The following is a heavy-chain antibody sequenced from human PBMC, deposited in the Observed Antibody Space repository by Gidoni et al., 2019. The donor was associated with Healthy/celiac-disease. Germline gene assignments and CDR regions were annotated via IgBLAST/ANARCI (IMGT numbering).Heavy chain of an antibody. CDR2: IYYTGST. D-gene: IGHD6-13*01. CDR3: ARQSAAGLYYYYYYGMDV. Sequence: QLQLQESGPGLVQPSDTLSLPRTVSGRSISSSSYYWGWIRQPPGKGLEGIGLIYYTGSTYYNPSLKSRVTISVDTSKNQFSLKPSSVTAADTAVYYCARQSAAGLYYYYYYGMDVWGQGTTVTVSS. CDR1: GRSISSSSYY. V-gene: IGHV4-39*01. J-gene: IGHJ6*02.